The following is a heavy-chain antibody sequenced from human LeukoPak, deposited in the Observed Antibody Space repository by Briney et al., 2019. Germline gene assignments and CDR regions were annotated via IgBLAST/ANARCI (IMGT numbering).Heavy chain of an antibody. CDR1: GFTFSSYW. V-gene: IGHV3-7*01. CDR3: ARGYGSGLTNAFDI. J-gene: IGHJ3*02. D-gene: IGHD3-10*01. Sequence: GGSLRPSCAASGFTFSSYWMSWVRQAPGKGLEWVANIKKDGSEKYYVYSVKVRFPISRNNANNSLYLQMNSLRAVDTAVYYCARGYGSGLTNAFDIWGQGTMVTVSS. CDR2: IKKDGSEK.